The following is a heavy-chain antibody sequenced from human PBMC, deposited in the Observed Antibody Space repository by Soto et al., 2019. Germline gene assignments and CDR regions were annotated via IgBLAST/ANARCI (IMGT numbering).Heavy chain of an antibody. J-gene: IGHJ4*02. V-gene: IGHV3-23*01. CDR2: ITGGNT. CDR3: VIDIVVPPDY. D-gene: IGHD2-15*01. CDR1: GCTIGSSG. Sequence: PGRSLELSCATSGCTIGSSGMGWVRQAPGKGLEWVSTITGGNTYYAASVKGRFTISRDNYKNTLYLQMGSLRAEDTALYYCVIDIVVPPDYWGQGTLVTVSS.